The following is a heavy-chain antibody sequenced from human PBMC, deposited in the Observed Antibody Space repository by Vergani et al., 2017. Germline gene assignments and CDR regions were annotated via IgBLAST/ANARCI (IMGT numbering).Heavy chain of an antibody. J-gene: IGHJ4*02. CDR1: GFTFSSYS. CDR2: ISSSSSYI. CDR3: AIDLFYYDSSGYYSGFFDY. V-gene: IGHV3-21*01. D-gene: IGHD3-22*01. Sequence: EVQLVESGGGLVKPGGSLRLSCAASGFTFSSYSMNWVRQAPGKGLEWVSSISSSSSYIYYADSVKGRFTISRDKAKNSLYLQMNSLRAEDTAVYYCAIDLFYYDSSGYYSGFFDYWGQGTLVTVSS.